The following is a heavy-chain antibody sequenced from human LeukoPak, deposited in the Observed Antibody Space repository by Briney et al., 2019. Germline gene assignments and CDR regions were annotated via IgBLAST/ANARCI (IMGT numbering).Heavy chain of an antibody. Sequence: ASVKVSCKVSGYTLTELSMHWVRQAPGKGLEWMGGFDPEDGETIYAQKFQGRVTMTEDTSTDTAYMELSSLRSEDTAVYYCATGVVAATRIDYWGQGTLVTVSS. J-gene: IGHJ4*02. D-gene: IGHD2-15*01. V-gene: IGHV1-24*01. CDR1: GYTLTELS. CDR3: ATGVVAATRIDY. CDR2: FDPEDGET.